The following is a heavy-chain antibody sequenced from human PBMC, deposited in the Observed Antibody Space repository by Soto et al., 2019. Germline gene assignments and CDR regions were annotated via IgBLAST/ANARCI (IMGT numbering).Heavy chain of an antibody. CDR3: EVGDY. D-gene: IGHD3-16*01. V-gene: IGHV1-8*03. CDR2: MNTNNGRT. Sequence: ASVKVSCKASGYTFTGYAMHWVRQATGQGLEWMGWMNTNNGRTGFAQKFQGRVTITADESTSTAYMELSSLRSEDTAVYYCEVGDYWGQGTLVTVSS. CDR1: GYTFTGYA. J-gene: IGHJ4*02.